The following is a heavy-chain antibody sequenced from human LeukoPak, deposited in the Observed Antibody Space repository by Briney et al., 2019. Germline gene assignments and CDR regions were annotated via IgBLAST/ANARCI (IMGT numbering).Heavy chain of an antibody. V-gene: IGHV4-31*03. CDR3: ASSTPEPYCGGDCYAPDY. CDR2: IYYSGST. D-gene: IGHD2-21*02. CDR1: GGSISSGGYY. Sequence: PSQTLSLTCTVSGGSISSGGYYWSWLRQHPGKGLEGIGYIYYSGSTYYNPSLKSRVTISVDTSKNQISLKLSSVTAADTAVYYCASSTPEPYCGGDCYAPDYWGQGTLVTVSS. J-gene: IGHJ4*02.